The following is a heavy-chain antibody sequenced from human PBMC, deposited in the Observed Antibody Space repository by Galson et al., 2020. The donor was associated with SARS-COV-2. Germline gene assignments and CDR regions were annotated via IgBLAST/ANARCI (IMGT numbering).Heavy chain of an antibody. D-gene: IGHD6-6*01. CDR2: TDWADDK. V-gene: IGHV2-70*01. CDR3: ARTTSSSAGCELFDP. CDR1: GFPLTTSALC. J-gene: IGHJ5*02. Sequence: SGPTLVKPTQTLTLTSTFSGFPLTTSALCVSWIRQPPGKALEWLAPTDWADDKYYSTSLKTRLTIPKDTSKNQVVLTMTNMDPVDTATYYCARTTSSSAGCELFDPWGQGTLVTVSS.